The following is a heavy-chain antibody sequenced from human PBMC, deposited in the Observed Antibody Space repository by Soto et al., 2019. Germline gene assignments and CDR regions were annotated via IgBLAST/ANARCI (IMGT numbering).Heavy chain of an antibody. CDR2: INPSGGST. CDR3: ARGDYDVLTGHYPLDY. CDR1: GYSLTSYY. J-gene: IGHJ4*02. V-gene: IGHV1-46*01. Sequence: SVKESCQASGYSLTSYYMHWVRQAPVQGLAWMGIINPSGGSTSYAQNYQDRITMTRDTSTTTVYMELSSLRSEDTAVYFCARGDYDVLTGHYPLDYWGQGTLVTVSS. D-gene: IGHD3-9*01.